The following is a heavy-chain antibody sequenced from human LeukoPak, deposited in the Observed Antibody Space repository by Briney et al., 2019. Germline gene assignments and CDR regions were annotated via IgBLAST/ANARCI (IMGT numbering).Heavy chain of an antibody. D-gene: IGHD6-6*01. V-gene: IGHV4-39*01. J-gene: IGHJ4*02. CDR1: GDSISSNSYY. Sequence: SETLSLTCTVSGDSISSNSYYWVWVRQPPGTGLEWIGSINYSGITYYTSSLKSRVTISVDTSRNQFSLKLSSVTAADTAVYSCARLSSIEGFDYWGQGTLVTVSS. CDR3: ARLSSIEGFDY. CDR2: INYSGIT.